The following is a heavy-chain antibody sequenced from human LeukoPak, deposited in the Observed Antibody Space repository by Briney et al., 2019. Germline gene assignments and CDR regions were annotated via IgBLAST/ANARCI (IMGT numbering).Heavy chain of an antibody. CDR2: IYYSGST. CDR1: GGSISSYY. CDR3: ASVRYCSGGSCYSSFDY. V-gene: IGHV4-59*01. Sequence: SETLSLTCTVSGGSISSYYWSWIRQPPGKGLEWIGYIYYSGSTTYNPSLTSRVTMSVDMSKNQFSLKLSSVTAADTAIYYCASVRYCSGGSCYSSFDYWGQGALVTVSS. D-gene: IGHD2-15*01. J-gene: IGHJ4*02.